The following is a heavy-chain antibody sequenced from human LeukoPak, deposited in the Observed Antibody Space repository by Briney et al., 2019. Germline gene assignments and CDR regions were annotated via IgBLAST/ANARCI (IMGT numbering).Heavy chain of an antibody. CDR1: GFTFSSYG. Sequence: GGSLRLSCAASGFTFSSYGRHRNRQAPGKGLMWVTFTRYDGSNKYYAVSVNGRLTICRDNSKNTLYLQMTSLRAEDTAVYYCAKSRGSGSYLDYWGQGTLVTVSS. J-gene: IGHJ4*02. V-gene: IGHV3-30*02. D-gene: IGHD1-26*01. CDR2: TRYDGSNK. CDR3: AKSRGSGSYLDY.